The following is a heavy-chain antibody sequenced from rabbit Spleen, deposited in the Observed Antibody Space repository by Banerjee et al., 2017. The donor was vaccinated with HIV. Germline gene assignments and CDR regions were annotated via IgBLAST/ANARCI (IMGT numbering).Heavy chain of an antibody. CDR2: IGAGISYTI. CDR1: GFSFSYSDY. D-gene: IGHD8-1*01. CDR3: ARDSGTSFSSYGMDL. Sequence: QSLEESGGDLVKPGASLTLTCTASGFSFSYSDYMCWVRQPPGKGPEWIACIGAGISYTIYYATWAKGRFTISKTSSTTVTLQMTSLTAADTATYFCARDSGTSFSSYGMDLWGPGTLVT. J-gene: IGHJ6*01. V-gene: IGHV1S40*01.